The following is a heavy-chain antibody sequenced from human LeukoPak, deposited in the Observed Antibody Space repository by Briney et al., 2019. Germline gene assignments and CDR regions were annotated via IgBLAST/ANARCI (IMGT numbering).Heavy chain of an antibody. CDR2: IYPGDSDT. CDR3: ARPRIAAAFDAFDI. CDR1: GYSFTNDW. J-gene: IGHJ3*02. D-gene: IGHD6-25*01. V-gene: IGHV5-51*01. Sequence: GESLKISCKASGYSFTNDWIGWVRQMPGKGLEWVGIIYPGDSDTRYSPSFQGRVTISADKSISTAYLRWSSLKASDTAMYYCARPRIAAAFDAFDIWGQGTMVTVSS.